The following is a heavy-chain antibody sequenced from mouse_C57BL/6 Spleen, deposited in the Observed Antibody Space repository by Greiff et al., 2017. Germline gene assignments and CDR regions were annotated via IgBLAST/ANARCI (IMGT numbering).Heavy chain of an antibody. Sequence: EVKLVESGGGLVKPGGSLKLSCAASGFTFSDYGMHWVRQAPEKGLEWVAYISSGSSTIYYAATVKGRFTISRDNAKNTLFLQMTSLRSEDTAMYYCASGGLYYGSSYPCAYGGQGTLVTVSA. V-gene: IGHV5-17*01. CDR3: ASGGLYYGSSYPCAY. J-gene: IGHJ3*01. CDR2: ISSGSSTI. CDR1: GFTFSDYG. D-gene: IGHD1-1*01.